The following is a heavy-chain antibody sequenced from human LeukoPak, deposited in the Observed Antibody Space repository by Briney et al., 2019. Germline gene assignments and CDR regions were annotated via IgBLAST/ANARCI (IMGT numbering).Heavy chain of an antibody. CDR1: GGSFSGYY. CDR3: ARGSRLLSAFDY. J-gene: IGHJ4*02. CDR2: INHSGST. V-gene: IGHV4-34*01. Sequence: PSETLSLTCAVYGGSFSGYYWSWIRQPPGKGLEWIGEINHSGSTNYNPSLKSQVTISVDTSKNQFSLKLSSVTAADTAVYYCARGSRLLSAFDYWGQGTLVTVSS. D-gene: IGHD2-21*02.